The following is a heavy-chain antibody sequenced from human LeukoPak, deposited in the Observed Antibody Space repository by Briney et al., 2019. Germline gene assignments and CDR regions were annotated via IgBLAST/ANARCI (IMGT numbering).Heavy chain of an antibody. D-gene: IGHD3-16*01. CDR1: GFTVSGHY. V-gene: IGHV3-66*01. Sequence: GGSLSLSCAASGFTVSGHYMSWVRQAPGKGLEWLSAIYTGGDTYHADSVRGRFTISRDNYRKTLYLQMNSLTVEDTAVYYCARDRPYGGVGDFDYWGQGTLVTVSS. J-gene: IGHJ4*02. CDR2: IYTGGDT. CDR3: ARDRPYGGVGDFDY.